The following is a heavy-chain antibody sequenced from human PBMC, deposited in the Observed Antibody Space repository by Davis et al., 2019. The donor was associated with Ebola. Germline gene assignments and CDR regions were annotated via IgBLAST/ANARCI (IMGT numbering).Heavy chain of an antibody. Sequence: ASVKVSCKASGYIFSNYDINWVRQASGQGLQWMGWMNPYSGNTGYVEKFTGRLTMTRDSSITTAYMELTSLRIDDTAVYYCARGYSPKCRTGDCVNDYWGQGTLVTVSS. D-gene: IGHD2-21*01. V-gene: IGHV1-8*01. CDR1: GYIFSNYD. CDR2: MNPYSGNT. CDR3: ARGYSPKCRTGDCVNDY. J-gene: IGHJ4*02.